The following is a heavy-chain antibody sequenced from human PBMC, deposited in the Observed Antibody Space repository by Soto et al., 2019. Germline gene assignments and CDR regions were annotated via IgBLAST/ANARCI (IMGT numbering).Heavy chain of an antibody. CDR3: ARASGSSYWFDP. V-gene: IGHV1-18*01. CDR1: GGTFRTYT. J-gene: IGHJ5*02. CDR2: ISAYNGET. Sequence: ASVKVSCKTSGGTFRTYTINWVRQAPGQGLEWMGWISAYNGETNYAQKLQGRVTMTTDKSTSTVYMELRSLRSDDTAVYYCARASGSSYWFDPWGQGTLVTVSS. D-gene: IGHD1-26*01.